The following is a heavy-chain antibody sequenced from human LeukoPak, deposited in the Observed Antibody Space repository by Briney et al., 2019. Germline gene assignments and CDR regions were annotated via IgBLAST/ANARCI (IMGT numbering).Heavy chain of an antibody. V-gene: IGHV3-21*04. CDR1: GFTFSTYS. CDR3: AKEAVGSRTNYNWFDP. J-gene: IGHJ5*02. CDR2: ISSSSSYI. Sequence: GGSLRLSCAASGFTFSTYSMTWVRQSPGKGLKWVSSISSSSSYIYYADSVKGRFTISRDNAKKSMYLQMNSLRAEDTAVYYCAKEAVGSRTNYNWFDPWGQGTLVTVSS. D-gene: IGHD6-13*01.